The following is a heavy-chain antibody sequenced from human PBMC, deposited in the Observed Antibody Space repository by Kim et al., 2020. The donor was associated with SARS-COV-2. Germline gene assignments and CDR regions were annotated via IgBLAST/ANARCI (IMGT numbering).Heavy chain of an antibody. Sequence: NYNPSRKSRVTISVDTSKNQFSLKLSSVTAADTAVYYCARAGKWASYFDYWGQGTLVTVSS. CDR3: ARAGKWASYFDY. D-gene: IGHD1-26*01. J-gene: IGHJ4*02. V-gene: IGHV4-59*01.